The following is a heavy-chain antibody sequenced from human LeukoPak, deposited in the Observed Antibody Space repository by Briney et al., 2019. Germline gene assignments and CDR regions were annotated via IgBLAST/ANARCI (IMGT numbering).Heavy chain of an antibody. V-gene: IGHV3-23*01. J-gene: IGHJ3*02. D-gene: IGHD3-10*01. CDR1: GFTFSNYA. Sequence: GGSLRLSCAASGFTFSNYAMSWVRQAPGKGLEWVSGITGSGGSTFYADSVRGRFTISRDNSKNTLYLQMNSLRAEDTAVYYCARDRPQLWFGELSDAFDIWGQGTMVTVSS. CDR3: ARDRPQLWFGELSDAFDI. CDR2: ITGSGGST.